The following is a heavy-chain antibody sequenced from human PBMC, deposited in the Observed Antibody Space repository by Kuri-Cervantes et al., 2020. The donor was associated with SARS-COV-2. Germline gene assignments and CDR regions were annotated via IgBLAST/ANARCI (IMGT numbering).Heavy chain of an antibody. D-gene: IGHD6-19*01. CDR3: AKISPSQCSSGWFDWFDP. Sequence: AAVKVTCQASGYTFTSYGSSWVRQAPGQGLEGMGWISAYNGNTNYAQKLQGRVTITTDTSTSTVYMALRSLSSDDTAVYYCAKISPSQCSSGWFDWFDPWGQGTLVTVSS. J-gene: IGHJ5*02. V-gene: IGHV1-18*04. CDR1: GYTFTSYG. CDR2: ISAYNGNT.